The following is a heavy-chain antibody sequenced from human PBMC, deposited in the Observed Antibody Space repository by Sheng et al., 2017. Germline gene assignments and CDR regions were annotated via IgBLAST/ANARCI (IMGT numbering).Heavy chain of an antibody. CDR2: IIPILGIA. CDR1: GGTFSSYT. J-gene: IGHJ3*02. CDR3: ARGARITMVRGPRAFDI. Sequence: QVQLVQSGAEVKKPGSSVKVSCKASGGTFSSYTISWVRQAPGQGLEWMGRIIPILGIANYAQKFQGRVTITADKSTSTAYMELSSLRSEDTAVYYCARGARITMVRGPRAFDIWGQGTMVTVSS. V-gene: IGHV1-69*02. D-gene: IGHD3-10*01.